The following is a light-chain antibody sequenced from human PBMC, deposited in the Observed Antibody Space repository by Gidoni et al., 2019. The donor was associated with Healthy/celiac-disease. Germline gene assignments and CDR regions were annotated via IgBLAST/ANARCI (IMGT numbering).Light chain of an antibody. CDR1: NIGSKS. J-gene: IGLJ1*01. CDR2: VDS. CDR3: QVWDSSSDPFYV. V-gene: IGLV3-21*02. Sequence: SYVLTQPPSVSVAPGQTARITCGGNNIGSKSVHWYQQKPGQAPVLVVYVDSDRPSGIPERFSGSNSGNTATLTISRVEAGDEADYYCQVWDSSSDPFYVFGTGTKVTVL.